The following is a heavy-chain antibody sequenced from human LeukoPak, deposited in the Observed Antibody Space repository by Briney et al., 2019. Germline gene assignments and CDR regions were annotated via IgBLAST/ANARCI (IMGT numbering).Heavy chain of an antibody. CDR3: AGSMGPSGYYYYYMDV. CDR1: GYTFTSYG. D-gene: IGHD3-10*01. J-gene: IGHJ6*03. CDR2: ISAYNGNT. V-gene: IGHV1-18*01. Sequence: ASVKVSCKASGYTFTSYGISWVRQAPGQGLEWMGWISAYNGNTNYAQKLQGRVTMTTDTSTSTAYMELRSLRSDDTAAYYCAGSMGPSGYYYYYMDVWGKGTTVTVSS.